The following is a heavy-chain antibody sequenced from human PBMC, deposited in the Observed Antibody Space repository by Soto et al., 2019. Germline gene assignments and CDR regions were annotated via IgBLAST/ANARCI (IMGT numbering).Heavy chain of an antibody. Sequence: ASVKVSCKASGYTFTSYAMHWVRQAPGQRLEWMGWINAGNGNTKYSQKFQGRVTLTGDTSASTAYMELSSLRSEDTAVYYCARGPMLVGAALHWFDPWGQGTLVTVSS. D-gene: IGHD2-15*01. J-gene: IGHJ5*02. CDR3: ARGPMLVGAALHWFDP. CDR2: INAGNGNT. CDR1: GYTFTSYA. V-gene: IGHV1-3*01.